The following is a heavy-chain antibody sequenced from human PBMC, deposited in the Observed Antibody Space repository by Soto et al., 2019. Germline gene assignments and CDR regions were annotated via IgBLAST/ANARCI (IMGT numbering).Heavy chain of an antibody. D-gene: IGHD3-3*01. CDR3: AKDPRYEHTTKFGATFDY. Sequence: SVKVSCKASGGTFSSYAISWVRQAPGQGLEWMGGIIPIFGTANYAQKFQGRVTITADESTSTAYMELSSLRSDDRAVYYCAKDPRYEHTTKFGATFDYWGQGTLVTVSS. V-gene: IGHV1-69*13. CDR1: GGTFSSYA. J-gene: IGHJ4*02. CDR2: IIPIFGTA.